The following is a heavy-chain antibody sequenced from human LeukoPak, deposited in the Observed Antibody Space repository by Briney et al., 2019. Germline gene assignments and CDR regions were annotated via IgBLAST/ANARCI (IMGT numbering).Heavy chain of an antibody. D-gene: IGHD3-10*01. V-gene: IGHV1-69*06. CDR1: GGTFSSYA. Sequence: SVKVSCKASGGTFSSYAISWVRQAPGQGLEWMGGIIPIFGTANYAQKFQGRVTITADKSTSAAYMELSSLRSEDAAVYYCAREGWYYGSGSYYNPHYFDYWGQGTLVTVSS. CDR3: AREGWYYGSGSYYNPHYFDY. J-gene: IGHJ4*02. CDR2: IIPIFGTA.